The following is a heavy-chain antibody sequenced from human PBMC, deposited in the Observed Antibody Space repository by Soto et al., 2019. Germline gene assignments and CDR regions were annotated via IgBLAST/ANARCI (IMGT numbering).Heavy chain of an antibody. CDR1: GFTFSRVS. CDR2: ISSGSSDT. V-gene: IGHV3-21*01. J-gene: IGHJ4*02. Sequence: LRPSYEASGFTFSRVSMNGVRQVPGKGLEWVASISSGSSDTWYADSVKGRFIISRDNAQNSLFLQMNTLRPEDTAMYYCARLAHWGQGTKVTVSS. CDR3: ARLAH.